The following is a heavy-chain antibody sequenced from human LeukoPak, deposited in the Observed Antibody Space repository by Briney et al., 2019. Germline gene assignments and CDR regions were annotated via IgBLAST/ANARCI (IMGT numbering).Heavy chain of an antibody. CDR2: IWSDGSQK. J-gene: IGHJ6*02. CDR1: GFTFSSYA. CDR3: ARDREGPLYGMDV. D-gene: IGHD1-26*01. V-gene: IGHV3-33*01. Sequence: PGGSLRLSCAASGFTFSSYAMHWVRQAPGKGLEWVAVIWSDGSQKYYADSVKGRFTISRDNSKNTLFVQMNNLRVEDTAVYYCARDREGPLYGMDVWGQGTTVTVSS.